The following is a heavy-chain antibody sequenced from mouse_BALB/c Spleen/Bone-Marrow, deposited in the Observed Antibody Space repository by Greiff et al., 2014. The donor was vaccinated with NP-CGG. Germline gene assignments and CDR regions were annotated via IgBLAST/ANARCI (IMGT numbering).Heavy chain of an antibody. Sequence: DVKLVESGGGLVKSGGSPKLSCAASGFSFNSYGMSWVRQTPEKRLEWVATISGGGSYTFYPDSVKGRFTISRDNAKNNLYLQLSSLRSEDTALYYCARHAYYDQTEVSFVYWGQGTLVTVSA. CDR1: GFSFNSYG. CDR3: ARHAYYDQTEVSFVY. V-gene: IGHV5-9-2*01. J-gene: IGHJ3*01. D-gene: IGHD2-4*01. CDR2: ISGGGSYT.